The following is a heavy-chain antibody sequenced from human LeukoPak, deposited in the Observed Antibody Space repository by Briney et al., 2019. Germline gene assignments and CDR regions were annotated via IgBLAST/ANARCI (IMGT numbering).Heavy chain of an antibody. CDR3: ARGRRSIVVVPAARRGYYYMDV. CDR2: ISPNSGGT. J-gene: IGHJ6*03. D-gene: IGHD2-2*01. V-gene: IGHV1-2*02. Sequence: ASVKVSCKASGGTFSSYAISWVRQAPGQGLEWMGWISPNSGGTNYAQKFQGRVTMTRDTSISTAYMELSRLRSDDTAVYYCARGRRSIVVVPAARRGYYYMDVWGNGTTVTVSS. CDR1: GGTFSSYA.